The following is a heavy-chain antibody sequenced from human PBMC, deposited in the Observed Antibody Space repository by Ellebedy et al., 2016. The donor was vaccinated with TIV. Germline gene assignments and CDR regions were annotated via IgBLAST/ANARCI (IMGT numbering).Heavy chain of an antibody. D-gene: IGHD3-22*01. Sequence: GGSLRLSCAASGFTFRNFAMTWVRQAPGKGLEWVSSISSSGVSTDYADSVRGRVTISRDNSKNTLYLQMNSLRADDSAVYYCAKLASSGYYYGRFDYWGQGTLVTVSS. CDR2: ISSSGVST. CDR1: GFTFRNFA. CDR3: AKLASSGYYYGRFDY. J-gene: IGHJ4*02. V-gene: IGHV3-23*01.